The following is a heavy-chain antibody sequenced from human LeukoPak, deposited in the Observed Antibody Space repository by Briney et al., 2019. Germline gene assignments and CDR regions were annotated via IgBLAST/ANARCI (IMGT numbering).Heavy chain of an antibody. CDR3: ARDFVWAVDY. J-gene: IGHJ4*02. CDR1: GFTFSSYH. Sequence: ASVKVSCKAFGFTFSSYHIHWVRQASGQGLEWMGIIKPRDDSTIYAQKFQGRLIMTWDTSTSTAYMELSSLRSDDTALYYCARDFVWAVDYWGQGSLVTVSS. D-gene: IGHD3-16*01. CDR2: IKPRDDST. V-gene: IGHV1-46*01.